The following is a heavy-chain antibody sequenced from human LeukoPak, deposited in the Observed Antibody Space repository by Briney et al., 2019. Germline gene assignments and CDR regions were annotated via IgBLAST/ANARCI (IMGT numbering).Heavy chain of an antibody. CDR3: ARQLTYHYDSSGYLDAFDI. V-gene: IGHV5-51*01. J-gene: IGHJ3*02. CDR2: IYPGDSDT. Sequence: GESLKISCKGSGYSFTSYWIGWVRQMPGKGLEWMGIIYPGDSDTRYSPSFQGQVTISADKSISTAYLQWSSLKASDTAMYYCARQLTYHYDSSGYLDAFDIWGQGTMVTVSS. D-gene: IGHD3-22*01. CDR1: GYSFTSYW.